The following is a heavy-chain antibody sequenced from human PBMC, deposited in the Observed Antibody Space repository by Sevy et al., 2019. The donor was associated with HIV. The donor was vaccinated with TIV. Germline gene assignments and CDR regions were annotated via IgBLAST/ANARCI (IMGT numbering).Heavy chain of an antibody. Sequence: LSLTCAASGFTFSKYSMSWVRQPPGKGLEWVSTLSFGCGEINYADSVKGRFTISRDNSKSSVSLQMNNLRPEDTAVYYCAREGCTKPHDYWGQGTLVTVSS. CDR3: AREGCTKPHDY. J-gene: IGHJ4*02. CDR2: LSFGCGEI. D-gene: IGHD2-8*01. V-gene: IGHV3-23*01. CDR1: GFTFSKYS.